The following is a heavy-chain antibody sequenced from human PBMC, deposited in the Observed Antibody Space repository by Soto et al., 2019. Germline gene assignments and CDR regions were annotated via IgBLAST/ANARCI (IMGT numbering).Heavy chain of an antibody. CDR2: IYYSGST. J-gene: IGHJ4*02. V-gene: IGHV4-59*08. Sequence: SETLSLTCTVSGGSISSYYWSWIRQPPGKGLEWIGYIYYSGSTNYNPSLKSRVTISVDTSKNQFSLKLSSVTAADTAVYYCASSYYDILTGHATLDYWGQGTLVTVSS. CDR1: GGSISSYY. D-gene: IGHD3-9*01. CDR3: ASSYYDILTGHATLDY.